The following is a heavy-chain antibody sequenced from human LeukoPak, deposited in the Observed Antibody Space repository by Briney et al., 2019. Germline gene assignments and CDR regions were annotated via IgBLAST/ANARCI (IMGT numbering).Heavy chain of an antibody. V-gene: IGHV4-34*01. D-gene: IGHD3-22*01. CDR2: INHSGST. CDR1: GGSFSGYY. Sequence: SETLSLTCAVYGGSFSGYYWSWIRQPPGKGLEWIGEINHSGSTNYNPSLKSRVTISVDTSKNQFSLKLSSVTAADTAVYYCAKDRSRYYYDSSGYDYWGQGTLVTVSS. CDR3: AKDRSRYYYDSSGYDY. J-gene: IGHJ4*02.